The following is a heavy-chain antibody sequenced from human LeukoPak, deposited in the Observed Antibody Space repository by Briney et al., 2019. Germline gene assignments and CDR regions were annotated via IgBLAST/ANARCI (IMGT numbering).Heavy chain of an antibody. D-gene: IGHD6-19*01. CDR1: GGSISSGGYY. V-gene: IGHV4-31*03. J-gene: IGHJ4*02. Sequence: PSQTLSLTCTVSGGSISSGGYYWSWIRQHPGKGLEWIGYIYYSGSTYYNPSLKSRVTISVDTSKNQFSLKLSSVTAADTAVYYCARGNNIAPIAVAGTAFDYWGQGTLVTVSS. CDR3: ARGNNIAPIAVAGTAFDY. CDR2: IYYSGST.